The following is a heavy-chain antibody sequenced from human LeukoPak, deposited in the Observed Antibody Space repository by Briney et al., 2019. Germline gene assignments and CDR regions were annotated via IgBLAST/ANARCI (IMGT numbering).Heavy chain of an antibody. CDR2: IYSGGST. J-gene: IGHJ3*02. CDR3: ARDGPLVATITGAFDI. D-gene: IGHD5-12*01. CDR1: GFTVSSNY. V-gene: IGHV3-66*01. Sequence: PGGSLRLSCAASGFTVSSNYMSWVRQAPGKGLEWVSVIYSGGSTYYADSVKGRFTISRDNSKNTLYLQMDSLRAEDTAVYYCARDGPLVATITGAFDIWGQGTMVTVSS.